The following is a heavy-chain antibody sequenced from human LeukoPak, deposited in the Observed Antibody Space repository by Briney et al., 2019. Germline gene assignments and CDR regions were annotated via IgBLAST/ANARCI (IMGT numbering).Heavy chain of an antibody. CDR2: INPSGGST. CDR3: ARDSGYYYYMDV. D-gene: IGHD6-25*01. J-gene: IGHJ6*03. CDR1: GYTFTSYH. V-gene: IGHV1-46*01. Sequence: GAPVKVSCKASGYTFTSYHMHWVRQAPGQGLEWMGIINPSGGSTSYAQKFQGRVTMTRDTSTSTVYMELSSLRSEDTAVYYCARDSGYYYYMDVWGKGTTVTVSS.